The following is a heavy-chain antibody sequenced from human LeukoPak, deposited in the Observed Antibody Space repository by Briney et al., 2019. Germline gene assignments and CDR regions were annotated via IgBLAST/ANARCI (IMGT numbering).Heavy chain of an antibody. V-gene: IGHV3-48*01. CDR2: IRSDSTII. D-gene: IGHD2-8*01. Sequence: PGGSLRLSCAASGFAFNTYSMNWVRQAPGKGLEWVSYIRSDSTIINYAESVKGRFTISRDNAKNSLYLQMNSLRAEDTAVYLCARVQAGKWDFDFWGQGTLVTVSS. CDR3: ARVQAGKWDFDF. J-gene: IGHJ4*02. CDR1: GFAFNTYS.